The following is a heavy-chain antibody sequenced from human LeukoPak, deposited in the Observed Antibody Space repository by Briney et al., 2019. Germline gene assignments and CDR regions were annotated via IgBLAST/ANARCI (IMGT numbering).Heavy chain of an antibody. J-gene: IGHJ4*02. CDR1: GFSFRTHW. Sequence: GGSLRLSCAASGFSFRTHWMSWVRQAPGKGLEWVANINQDGRKKFYVDSVEGRFTISRDDAKTSLFLQMNSLRVEDTAVYYCAKWMGRDSWGQGTLVAVSS. CDR3: AKWMGRDS. CDR2: INQDGRKK. D-gene: IGHD6-19*01. V-gene: IGHV3-7*02.